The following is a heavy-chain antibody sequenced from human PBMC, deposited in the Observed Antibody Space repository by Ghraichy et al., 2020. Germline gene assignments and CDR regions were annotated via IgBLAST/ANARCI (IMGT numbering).Heavy chain of an antibody. J-gene: IGHJ6*02. V-gene: IGHV4-4*02. CDR2: IYHSGST. D-gene: IGHD2-2*01. Sequence: SETLCLTCAVSGGSISSSNWWSWVRQPPGKGLEWIGEIYHSGSTNYNPSLKSRVTISVDKSKNQFSLKLSSVTAADTAVYYCAVNTYIVVVPGNHYYYYGMDVWVQGTTVTVSS. CDR1: GGSISSSNW. CDR3: AVNTYIVVVPGNHYYYYGMDV.